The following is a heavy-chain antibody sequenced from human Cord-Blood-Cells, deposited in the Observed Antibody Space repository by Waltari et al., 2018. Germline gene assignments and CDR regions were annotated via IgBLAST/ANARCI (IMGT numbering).Heavy chain of an antibody. D-gene: IGHD3-16*01. Sequence: EVQLVQSGAEVKKPGESLKISCKGSGYSFTSYWFGWLRQMPGKGLEWMGIIYPGDSDTRYSPAFQGQVTSSADKSISTAYLQWSSLKASDTAMYYCARCAGDYVWYFDLWGRGTLVTVSS. CDR2: IYPGDSDT. CDR3: ARCAGDYVWYFDL. V-gene: IGHV5-51*01. CDR1: GYSFTSYW. J-gene: IGHJ2*01.